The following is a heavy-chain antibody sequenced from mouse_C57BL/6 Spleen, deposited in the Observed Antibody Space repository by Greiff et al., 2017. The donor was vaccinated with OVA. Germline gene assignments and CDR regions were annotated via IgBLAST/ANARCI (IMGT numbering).Heavy chain of an antibody. CDR3: ARGGIYYDDDVRFAY. V-gene: IGHV1-54*01. D-gene: IGHD2-4*01. J-gene: IGHJ3*01. CDR1: GYAFTNYL. Sequence: QVQLQQSGAELVRPGTSVKVSCKASGYAFTNYLIEWVKQRPGQGLEWIGVINPGSGGTNYNEKFKGKATLTADKASSTAYMQRSSLTSEDSAVYFCARGGIYYDDDVRFAYWGQGTLVTVSA. CDR2: INPGSGGT.